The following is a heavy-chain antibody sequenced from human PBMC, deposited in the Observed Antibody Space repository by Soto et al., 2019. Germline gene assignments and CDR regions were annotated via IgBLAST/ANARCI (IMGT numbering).Heavy chain of an antibody. V-gene: IGHV5-51*01. J-gene: IGHJ5*02. D-gene: IGHD2-15*01. CDR3: ARQSSDTYSDYFDP. CDR2: IYPDDSDV. Sequence: SGESLKISCMGSGYTFTDYWIGWVRQMPGKGLEWMGIIYPDDSDVRYSPSFQGQVTMSVDKSSNTAFLQWTSLKASDTAIYYCARQSSDTYSDYFDPWGQGTLVTVSS. CDR1: GYTFTDYW.